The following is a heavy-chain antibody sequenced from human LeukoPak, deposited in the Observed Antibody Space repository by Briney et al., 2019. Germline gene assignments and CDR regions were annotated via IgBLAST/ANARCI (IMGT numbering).Heavy chain of an antibody. D-gene: IGHD1-26*01. CDR3: ARQSGSYYVGLDY. CDR2: IYYSGIT. CDR1: GGSISISHYY. J-gene: IGHJ4*02. V-gene: IGHV4-39*01. Sequence: SETLSLTCSVSGGSISISHYYWGWIRQPPGKGLEWIGSIYYSGITYYNLSLKSRVTISVDTSKNQFSLKVSSVTAADTAVYFCARQSGSYYVGLDYWGQGTLVTVSS.